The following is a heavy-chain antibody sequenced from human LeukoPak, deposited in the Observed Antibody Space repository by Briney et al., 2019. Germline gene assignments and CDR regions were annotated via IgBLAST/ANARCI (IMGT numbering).Heavy chain of an antibody. CDR2: IYTSGST. D-gene: IGHD3-10*01. CDR3: ARDRYYYGSGSPDFDY. CDR1: GGSISSYY. V-gene: IGHV4-4*07. J-gene: IGHJ4*02. Sequence: SETLSLTCTVSGGSISSYYWSWIRQPAGKGLEWIGRIYTSGSTNYNPSLKSRVTMSVDTSKNQFSLKLSSVTAADTAVYYCARDRYYYGSGSPDFDYWGQGTLVTVSS.